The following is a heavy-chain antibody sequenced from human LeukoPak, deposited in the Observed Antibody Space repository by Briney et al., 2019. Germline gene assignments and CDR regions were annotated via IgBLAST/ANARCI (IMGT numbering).Heavy chain of an antibody. D-gene: IGHD2-2*01. J-gene: IGHJ6*02. CDR2: IWYDGSNK. Sequence: GGSLRLSCAASGFTFSSYGMHWVRQAPGKGLEWVAVIWYDGSNKYYADSVKGRFTISRDNSKSTLYLQMNSLRAEDTAVYYCAGGPVPVSRLYYYGMDVWGQGTTVTVSS. V-gene: IGHV3-33*01. CDR3: AGGPVPVSRLYYYGMDV. CDR1: GFTFSSYG.